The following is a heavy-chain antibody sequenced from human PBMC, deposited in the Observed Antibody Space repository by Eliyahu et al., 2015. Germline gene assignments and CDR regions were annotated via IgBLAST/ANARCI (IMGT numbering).Heavy chain of an antibody. CDR1: GFTFSSYA. Sequence: EXQLLESXGGLVQPGGSLXLSCAXSGFTFSSYAMSWVRPAPGKGLGWVSAIXGGXGGTYYADSVKGRFTISRDNSKNTLYLHMNSLRAEDTAVYYCAKYTDYYYMDVWGKGTTVTVSS. V-gene: IGHV3-23*01. D-gene: IGHD2-2*02. J-gene: IGHJ6*03. CDR3: AKYTDYYYMDV. CDR2: IXGGXGGT.